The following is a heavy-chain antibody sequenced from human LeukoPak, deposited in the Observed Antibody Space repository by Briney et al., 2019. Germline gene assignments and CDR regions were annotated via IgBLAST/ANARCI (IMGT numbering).Heavy chain of an antibody. J-gene: IGHJ4*02. V-gene: IGHV3-23*01. Sequence: GGSLRLSCAASGFTFSSYAMSWVRQAPGKGLEWVSAISGSGGSTYYADSVKGRFTISRDNSKNTLYLQLNIMRVEDTAVYYCAKDSDFIVGATTNWGQGTLVTVSS. CDR3: AKDSDFIVGATTN. CDR2: ISGSGGST. CDR1: GFTFSSYA. D-gene: IGHD1-26*01.